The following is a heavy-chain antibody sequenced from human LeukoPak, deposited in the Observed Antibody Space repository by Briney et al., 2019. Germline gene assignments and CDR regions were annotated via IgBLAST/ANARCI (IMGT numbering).Heavy chain of an antibody. Sequence: GGSLRLSCTASGFSFSNYAMSWVRQAPARGPEGVSSLRGNGETFYADSVKGRCTLSRDDSRNTVYLQLNDLRAEDTAIYYCAKASWVSTADAVWWGQGTQVTVSS. CDR1: GFSFSNYA. CDR3: AKASWVSTADAVW. V-gene: IGHV3-23*01. CDR2: LRGNGET. D-gene: IGHD3-16*01. J-gene: IGHJ4*02.